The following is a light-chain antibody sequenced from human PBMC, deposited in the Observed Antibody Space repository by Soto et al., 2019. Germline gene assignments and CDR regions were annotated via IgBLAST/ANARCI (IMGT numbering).Light chain of an antibody. Sequence: QSGLTQPASVSGSPGQSLTISYTRTNIELAPHNSVSSYAQHPGKSPKLIIYEVGYRPSGISNRLSGCKYGNTASLTISGLQAEDEADYYCSSYTSSTNYVFGTGTKVTV. V-gene: IGLV2-14*01. J-gene: IGLJ1*01. CDR2: EVG. CDR3: SSYTSSTNYV. CDR1: NIELAPHNS.